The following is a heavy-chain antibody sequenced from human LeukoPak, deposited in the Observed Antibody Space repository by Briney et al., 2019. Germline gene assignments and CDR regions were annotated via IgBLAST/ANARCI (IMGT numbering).Heavy chain of an antibody. D-gene: IGHD2-21*01. J-gene: IGHJ3*02. CDR1: VDSVLTNNVA. Sequence: SQTLSLTFAFSVDSVLTNNVAGIWPRHSPSRGLEWLGSTYLRSKWYNEYLVAVKTRITIIPDTSRIHFSLQLNSVIPEDTAVYYCTRGKYSGFDIWGQGTMVTVSS. V-gene: IGHV6-1*01. CDR3: TRGKYSGFDI. CDR2: TYLRSKWYN.